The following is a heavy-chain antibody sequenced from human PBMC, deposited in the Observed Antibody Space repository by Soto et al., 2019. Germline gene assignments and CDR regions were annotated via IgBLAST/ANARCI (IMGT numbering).Heavy chain of an antibody. CDR3: ARVAAAGRYYFDY. CDR1: GGTFSSYA. CDR2: IIPIFGTA. Sequence: SVKVSCKASGGTFSSYAISWVRQAPGQGLEWMGGIIPIFGTANYAQKFQGRVTITADESTSTAYMELSSLRSEDTAVYYCARVAAAGRYYFDYWGQGTLVTVSS. D-gene: IGHD6-13*01. J-gene: IGHJ4*02. V-gene: IGHV1-69*13.